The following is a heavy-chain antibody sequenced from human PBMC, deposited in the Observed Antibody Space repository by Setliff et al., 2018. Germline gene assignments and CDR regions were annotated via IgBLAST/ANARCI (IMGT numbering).Heavy chain of an antibody. J-gene: IGHJ5*02. CDR1: GITFKNAW. CDR2: IKSSREGATS. D-gene: IGHD4-4*01. Sequence: GGSLRLSCSVSGITFKNAWMTWVRQAPGKGPEWVGRIKSSREGATSDYGAPAKGRFTISRDDSKNMLFLQMNNLKTEDTGFYYCTTGPRDSRNYLNWFNPWGQGTLVTVSS. CDR3: TTGPRDSRNYLNWFNP. V-gene: IGHV3-15*01.